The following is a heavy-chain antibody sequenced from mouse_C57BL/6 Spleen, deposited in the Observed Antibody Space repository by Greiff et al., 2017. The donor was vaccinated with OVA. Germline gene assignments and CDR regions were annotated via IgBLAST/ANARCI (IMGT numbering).Heavy chain of an antibody. CDR3: TEAYYSGSRGGD. D-gene: IGHD1-1*01. CDR1: GYTFTDYE. J-gene: IGHJ2*01. Sequence: VQLQQSGAELVRPGASVTLSCKASGYTFTDYEMHWVKQTPVHGLEWIGAIDPETGGTAYNQKFKGKAILTADKSSSTAYMALRSLTSEDSAVYYCTEAYYSGSRGGDWGQGTTLTVSS. CDR2: IDPETGGT. V-gene: IGHV1-15*01.